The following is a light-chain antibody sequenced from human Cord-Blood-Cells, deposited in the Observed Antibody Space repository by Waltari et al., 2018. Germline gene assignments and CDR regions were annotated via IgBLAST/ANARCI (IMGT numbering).Light chain of an antibody. V-gene: IGKV3-11*01. CDR1: QSVRSY. J-gene: IGKJ4*01. Sequence: EIVLTQSADTLSFSLGERATLSCRASQSVRSYLAWYQQTPGQAPRLLIHDESDRATGIPSRFSGIRTGTGVTHTISSREPEEFAVYYVQQRSNWPLIFGGATNVEI. CDR2: DES. CDR3: QQRSNWPLI.